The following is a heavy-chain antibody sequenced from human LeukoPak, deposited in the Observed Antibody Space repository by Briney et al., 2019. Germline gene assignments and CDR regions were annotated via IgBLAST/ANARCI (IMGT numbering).Heavy chain of an antibody. CDR2: FDPEDGET. Sequence: ASVKVSCKVSGYTLTELSMHWVRQAPGKGLEWMGGFDPEDGETIYAQKFQGRVTITADESTSTAYMELSSLRSEDTAVYYCATGFKLRLGELSLDYWGQGTLVTVSS. J-gene: IGHJ4*02. V-gene: IGHV1-24*01. CDR1: GYTLTELS. CDR3: ATGFKLRLGELSLDY. D-gene: IGHD3-16*02.